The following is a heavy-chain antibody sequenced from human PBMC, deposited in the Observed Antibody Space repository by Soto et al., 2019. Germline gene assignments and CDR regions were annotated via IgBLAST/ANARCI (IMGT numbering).Heavy chain of an antibody. CDR1: GFTFSSYA. V-gene: IGHV3-30-3*01. CDR3: ARVGGYTWNYCYFDY. D-gene: IGHD1-7*01. Sequence: QVQLVESGGGVVQPGRSLRLSCAASGFTFSSYAMHWVRQAPGKGLEWVAVISYDGSNKYYADSVKGRFTISRDNSKNTLYLQMNSLRAEDTAVYYCARVGGYTWNYCYFDYWGQGTLVTVSS. CDR2: ISYDGSNK. J-gene: IGHJ4*02.